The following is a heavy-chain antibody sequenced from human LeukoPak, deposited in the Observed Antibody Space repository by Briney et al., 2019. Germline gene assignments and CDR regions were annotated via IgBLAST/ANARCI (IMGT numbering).Heavy chain of an antibody. D-gene: IGHD6-19*01. Sequence: SETLSLTCNVSGASISTHYWSWIRQSPGEGLEWIGYADYTGSTKYNPSLKSRVTMSLDTSNNRFSLKLDSVTAADTAVYYCAGGYSSDWYFNCWGQGTLVTVSS. CDR1: GASISTHY. CDR3: AGGYSSDWYFNC. J-gene: IGHJ4*02. CDR2: ADYTGST. V-gene: IGHV4-59*11.